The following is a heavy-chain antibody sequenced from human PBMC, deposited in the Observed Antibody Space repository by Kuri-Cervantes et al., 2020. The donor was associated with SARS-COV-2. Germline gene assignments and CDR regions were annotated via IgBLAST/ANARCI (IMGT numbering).Heavy chain of an antibody. D-gene: IGHD3-22*01. CDR3: ATSQEKVVITLGDV. V-gene: IGHV3-33*03. CDR2: IWYDGSNK. J-gene: IGHJ6*02. Sequence: GESLKISCAASGFTFSSYGMHWVRQAPGKGLEWVAVIWYDGSNKYYADSVKGRFTISRDNAMNSLYLQMNSLRAEDTAVYYCATSQEKVVITLGDVWGQGTTVTVSS. CDR1: GFTFSSYG.